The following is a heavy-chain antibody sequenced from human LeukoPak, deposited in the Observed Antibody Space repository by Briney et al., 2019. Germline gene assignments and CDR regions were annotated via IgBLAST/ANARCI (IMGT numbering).Heavy chain of an antibody. CDR2: IYPADSDI. Sequence: GEPLKISCKGSGYSITNYWIAWVRQMPGKGLEWMGIIYPADSDIRYSPSFQGQVTISADKSISTAYLQWSSLKASDTAMYYCARQEYCSGGSCYTWLDPWGQGTLVTVSS. V-gene: IGHV5-51*01. CDR1: GYSITNYW. D-gene: IGHD2-15*01. J-gene: IGHJ5*02. CDR3: ARQEYCSGGSCYTWLDP.